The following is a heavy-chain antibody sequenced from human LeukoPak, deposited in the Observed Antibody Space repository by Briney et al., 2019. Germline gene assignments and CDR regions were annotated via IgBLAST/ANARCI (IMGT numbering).Heavy chain of an antibody. J-gene: IGHJ4*02. CDR3: ARASHDYGDYSHFDY. D-gene: IGHD4-17*01. Sequence: SSETLSLTCSVSGGSMRISHYYWGWIRQPPGKGLEWIGSGYYSGRTDYNPSLKSRVTISLDMSKNQFSLKLSSVTAADTAVYYCARASHDYGDYSHFDYWGQGTLVTVSS. CDR2: GYYSGRT. V-gene: IGHV4-39*07. CDR1: GGSMRISHYY.